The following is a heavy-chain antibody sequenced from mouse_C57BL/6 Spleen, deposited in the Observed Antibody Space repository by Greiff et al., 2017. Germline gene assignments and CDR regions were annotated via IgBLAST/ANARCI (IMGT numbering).Heavy chain of an antibody. CDR1: GFTFTSYW. Sequence: QVQLLQPGAGLVKPGASVKVSCKASGFTFTSYWMHWVRQSPDQGLEWIGRIHPSDSDTNYTQKFKGKATFTVDNSSSTAYMQLSSLTSDDAAVYYCAIGDYTLYYAMDDWGQGTSVTVSS. J-gene: IGHJ4*01. D-gene: IGHD2-13*01. CDR2: IHPSDSDT. V-gene: IGHV1-74*01. CDR3: AIGDYTLYYAMDD.